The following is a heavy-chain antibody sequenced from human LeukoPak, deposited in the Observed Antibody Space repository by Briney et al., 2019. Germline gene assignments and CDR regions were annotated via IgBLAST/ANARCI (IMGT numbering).Heavy chain of an antibody. CDR3: ARSYGYFDY. D-gene: IGHD3-16*01. CDR1: GGSISSSSYY. Sequence: TSETLSLTCTVSGGSISSSSYYWGWIRQPPGKGLEWIGSIYYSGSTYYNPSLKSRVTISVDTSKNQFSLKLSSVTAADTAVYYCARSYGYFDYWGQGTLVTVSS. J-gene: IGHJ4*02. CDR2: IYYSGST. V-gene: IGHV4-39*01.